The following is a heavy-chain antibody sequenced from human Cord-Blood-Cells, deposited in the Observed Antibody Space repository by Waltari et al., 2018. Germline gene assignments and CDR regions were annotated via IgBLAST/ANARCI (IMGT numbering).Heavy chain of an antibody. Sequence: QVQLQQWGAGLLKPSETLSLTCAVYGGSFSGYYWSWICQPRGKGLEWIGESNHSGSTNYTPSLKSRVTISVDTSKNQFSRKLSSVTAADTAVYYCARGSRYYYGSGSYYNFDYWGQGTLVTVSS. CDR1: GGSFSGYY. CDR2: SNHSGST. V-gene: IGHV4-34*01. D-gene: IGHD3-10*01. J-gene: IGHJ4*02. CDR3: ARGSRYYYGSGSYYNFDY.